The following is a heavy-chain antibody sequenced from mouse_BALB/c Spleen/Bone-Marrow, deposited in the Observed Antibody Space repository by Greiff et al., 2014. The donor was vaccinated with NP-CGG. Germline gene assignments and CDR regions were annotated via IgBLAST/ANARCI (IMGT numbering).Heavy chain of an antibody. CDR3: ARGGDYHYFGY. CDR2: ISPGDGNT. D-gene: IGHD2-4*01. V-gene: IGHV1S56*01. Sequence: QVHVKQSGPELVKPGALVKISCKASGYTFTTYDINWVKQRPGQGLEWIGWISPGDGNTNYNEKFKGKATLTADKSSSTAYMQLSSLTSENSAVYFCARGGDYHYFGYWGQGTTLTVSS. J-gene: IGHJ2*01. CDR1: GYTFTTYD.